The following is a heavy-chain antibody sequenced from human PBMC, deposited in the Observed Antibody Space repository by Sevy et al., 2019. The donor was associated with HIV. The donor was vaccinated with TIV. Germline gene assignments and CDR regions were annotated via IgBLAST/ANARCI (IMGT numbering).Heavy chain of an antibody. V-gene: IGHV1-18*01. CDR1: GYTFTSYG. Sequence: ASVKVSCKASGYTFTSYGISWVRQAPGQGLEWMGWISAYNGNTNYAQKLQGRVTMTTDTSTSTAYMELRSLGSDDTAVYYCANLVSANYYDRGYGMDVWGQGTTVTVSS. J-gene: IGHJ6*02. CDR3: ANLVSANYYDRGYGMDV. CDR2: ISAYNGNT. D-gene: IGHD3-22*01.